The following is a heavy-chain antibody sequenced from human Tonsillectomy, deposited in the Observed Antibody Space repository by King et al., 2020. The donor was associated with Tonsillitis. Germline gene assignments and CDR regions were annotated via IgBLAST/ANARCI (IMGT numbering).Heavy chain of an antibody. CDR2: ISSSSSDI. Sequence: VQLVESGGGLVKPGGSLRLSCAASGFTFSSYSMNWVRQAPGKGLEWVSSISSSSSDIFYADSVKGRFTISRDNAKNSLYLQMNSVRAEDTAVYYCARGGSPRGWYLDYWGQGTLVTVSS. CDR1: GFTFSSYS. V-gene: IGHV3-21*01. D-gene: IGHD6-19*01. CDR3: ARGGSPRGWYLDY. J-gene: IGHJ4*02.